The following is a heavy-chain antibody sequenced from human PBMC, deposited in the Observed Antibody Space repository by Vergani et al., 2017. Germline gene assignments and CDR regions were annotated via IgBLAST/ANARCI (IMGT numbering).Heavy chain of an antibody. D-gene: IGHD1-26*01. Sequence: EVQLVESGGGLVQPGGSLRLSCAASGFTFSSYDMHWVRQATGKGLEWVSAIGTAGDTYYPGSVKGRFTISRENAQNSLYLQMNSLRAGDTAVYYCARGGASSGSYLPQYYYYGMDVWGQGTTVTVSS. CDR1: GFTFSSYD. V-gene: IGHV3-13*04. J-gene: IGHJ6*02. CDR2: IGTAGDT. CDR3: ARGGASSGSYLPQYYYYGMDV.